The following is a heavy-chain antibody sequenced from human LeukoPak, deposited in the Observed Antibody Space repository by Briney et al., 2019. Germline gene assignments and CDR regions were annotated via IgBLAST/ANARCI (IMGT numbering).Heavy chain of an antibody. D-gene: IGHD3-9*01. CDR1: GFTFSSYA. Sequence: GGSLRLSCAASGFTFSSYAMHWVRQAPGKGLEWVAVISYDGSNKYYADSVKGRFTISRDNSKNTLYLQMNSLRAEDTAVYYCARAGVPYYDILTGYSPYYFDYWGQGTLVTVSS. V-gene: IGHV3-30*14. CDR2: ISYDGSNK. CDR3: ARAGVPYYDILTGYSPYYFDY. J-gene: IGHJ4*02.